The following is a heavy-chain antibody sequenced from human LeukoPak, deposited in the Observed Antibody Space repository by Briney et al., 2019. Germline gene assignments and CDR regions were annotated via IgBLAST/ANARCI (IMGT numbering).Heavy chain of an antibody. D-gene: IGHD3-3*01. V-gene: IGHV4-4*02. CDR2: VHLDGRT. Sequence: ASGTLSLTCGVPGGSVINTNWWTWVRQPPGKGLEWIGEVHLDGRTNYNPSLESRLTMSVDVSENQVSLKLTSVTAADTAVYYCAREGGFYRPLDYSGQGTLVTVSS. CDR1: GGSVINTNW. J-gene: IGHJ4*02. CDR3: AREGGFYRPLDY.